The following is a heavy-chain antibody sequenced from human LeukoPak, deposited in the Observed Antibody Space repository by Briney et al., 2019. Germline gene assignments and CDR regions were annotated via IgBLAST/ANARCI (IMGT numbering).Heavy chain of an antibody. CDR3: ASGGPIVVVVAARIWFDP. CDR2: IYYSGST. CDR1: GGSISSSSYY. D-gene: IGHD2-15*01. J-gene: IGHJ5*02. Sequence: SETLSLTCTVSGGSISSSSYYWGWIRQPPGTGLEWIGSIYYSGSTYYNPSLKSRVTISVDTSKNQFSLKLSSVTAADTAVYYCASGGPIVVVVAARIWFDPWGQGTLVTVSS. V-gene: IGHV4-39*01.